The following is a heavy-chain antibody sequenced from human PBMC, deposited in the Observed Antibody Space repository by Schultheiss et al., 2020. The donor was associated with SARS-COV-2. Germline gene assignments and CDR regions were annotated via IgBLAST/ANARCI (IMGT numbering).Heavy chain of an antibody. CDR1: GFTFSSYA. CDR2: ISGSGGST. D-gene: IGHD5-18*01. CDR3: ARGGYSYGYYYYYGMDV. J-gene: IGHJ6*02. Sequence: GGSLRLSCAASGFTFSSYAMSWVRQAPGKGLEWVSAISGSGGSTYYADSVKGRFTISRDNSKNTLYLQMNSLRAEDTAVYYCARGGYSYGYYYYYGMDVWGQGTTVTVSS. V-gene: IGHV3-23*01.